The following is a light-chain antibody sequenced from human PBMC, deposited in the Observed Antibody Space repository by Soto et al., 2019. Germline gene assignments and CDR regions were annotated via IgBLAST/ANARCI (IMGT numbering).Light chain of an antibody. CDR2: DVN. V-gene: IGLV2-14*01. Sequence: QSVLAQPASVSGSFGQSITISCSGPNTDLGVYGYVSWYQHQPGEAPKLLIYDVNNRPSGISDRFSGSKSGDTASLTISGLQAEDEADYFCFSKISGFVYGFGTGTKVTVL. J-gene: IGLJ1*01. CDR3: FSKISGFVYG. CDR1: NTDLGVYGY.